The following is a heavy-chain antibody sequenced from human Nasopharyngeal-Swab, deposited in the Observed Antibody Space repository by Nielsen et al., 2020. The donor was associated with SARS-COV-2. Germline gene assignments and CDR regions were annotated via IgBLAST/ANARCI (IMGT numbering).Heavy chain of an antibody. V-gene: IGHV3-30-3*01. D-gene: IGHD2-21*02. Sequence: GGSLRLSCAASGFTFSSYAMHWVRQAPGKGLEWVAVISYDGSNKYYEDSVKGRFTISRHNSKNTLYLQMNSLRAEDTAVYYCARGPPEAYCGGDCYSYFDYWGQGTLVTVSS. J-gene: IGHJ4*02. CDR1: GFTFSSYA. CDR2: ISYDGSNK. CDR3: ARGPPEAYCGGDCYSYFDY.